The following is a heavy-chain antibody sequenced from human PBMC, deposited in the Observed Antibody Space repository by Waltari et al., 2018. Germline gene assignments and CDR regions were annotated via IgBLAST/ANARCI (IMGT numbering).Heavy chain of an antibody. CDR1: GFTFSSYW. CDR3: ARDTYYDIYGLDY. Sequence: EVQLVESGGGLVQPGGSLRLSCAASGFTFSSYWMSWVRQAPGKGLEWVANIKQDGSERYYVDSVKGRFTISRDNAKNSLYLQMNSLRAEDTAVYYCARDTYYDIYGLDYWGQGTLVTVSS. V-gene: IGHV3-7*01. J-gene: IGHJ4*02. CDR2: IKQDGSER. D-gene: IGHD3-9*01.